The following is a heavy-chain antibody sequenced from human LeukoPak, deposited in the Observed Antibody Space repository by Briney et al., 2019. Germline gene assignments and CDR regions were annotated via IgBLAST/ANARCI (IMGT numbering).Heavy chain of an antibody. V-gene: IGHV3-48*04. J-gene: IGHJ4*02. CDR1: GFSFSSYS. CDR2: IRSRDGAI. CDR3: ARDQTAAAYDY. Sequence: GGSPRLSCAASGFSFSSYSMNWVRQAPGKGLEWVSYIRSRDGAIYYAASVKGRFTISRDNAKNTLYLQMNSLRAEDTAVYYCARDQTAAAYDYWGQGTLVTVSS.